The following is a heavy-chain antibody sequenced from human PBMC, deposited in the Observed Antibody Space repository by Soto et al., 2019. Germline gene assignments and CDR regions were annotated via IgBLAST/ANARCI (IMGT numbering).Heavy chain of an antibody. J-gene: IGHJ4*02. CDR3: ARGPVGPDGPGDY. Sequence: QVQLVQSGAEVKKPGASVKVSCKASGYTFTSYAMHWVRQAPGQRLEWMGWINAGNGNTKYSQKFQGRVTNTRDTSSSTAYRVLSSLRSEDTAVYYCARGPVGPDGPGDYWGQGTLVTVSS. V-gene: IGHV1-3*01. CDR1: GYTFTSYA. CDR2: INAGNGNT.